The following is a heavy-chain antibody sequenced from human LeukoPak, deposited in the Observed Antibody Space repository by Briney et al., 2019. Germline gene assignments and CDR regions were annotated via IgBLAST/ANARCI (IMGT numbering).Heavy chain of an antibody. J-gene: IGHJ3*02. Sequence: ASVKVSCKASGGTFSSYAISWVRQAPGQGLEWMGGIIPIFGTANYAQKFQGRVTITADESTSTAYMELSSLRSEDTAVYYCARGTTGTTSLDIWGQGTMVTVSS. V-gene: IGHV1-69*01. CDR3: ARGTTGTTSLDI. CDR2: IIPIFGTA. CDR1: GGTFSSYA. D-gene: IGHD1-7*01.